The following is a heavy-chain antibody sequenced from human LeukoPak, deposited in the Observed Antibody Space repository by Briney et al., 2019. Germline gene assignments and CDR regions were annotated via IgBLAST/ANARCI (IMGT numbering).Heavy chain of an antibody. J-gene: IGHJ4*02. Sequence: SETLSLTCAVYGGSFSGYYWSWIRQPPGKGLEWIGEMNHSGSTNYNPSLKSRVTISVDTSKNQFSLKLSSVTAADTVVYYCASGYSSGWYGHRYYFDYWGQGTLVTVSS. CDR1: GGSFSGYY. CDR3: ASGYSSGWYGHRYYFDY. CDR2: MNHSGST. V-gene: IGHV4-34*01. D-gene: IGHD6-19*01.